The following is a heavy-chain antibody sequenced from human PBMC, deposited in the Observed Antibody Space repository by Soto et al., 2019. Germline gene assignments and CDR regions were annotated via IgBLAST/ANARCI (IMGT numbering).Heavy chain of an antibody. D-gene: IGHD3-10*01. Sequence: QVQLEQSGAEGKKPGSSVKISCKASGGTLSDHGVSWLRQAPGQGLEWVGGTIPVFNTAKYAPKFQGRVTIAADKSTNIDYMELGSLRYDDTAFYYCARGVYGSGNYYTGPSAFDIWGQGTLVIISS. CDR3: ARGVYGSGNYYTGPSAFDI. J-gene: IGHJ3*02. CDR2: TIPVFNTA. V-gene: IGHV1-69*06. CDR1: GGTLSDHG.